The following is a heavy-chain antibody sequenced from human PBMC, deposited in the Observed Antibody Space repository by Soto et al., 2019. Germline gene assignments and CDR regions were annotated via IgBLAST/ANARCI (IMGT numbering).Heavy chain of an antibody. V-gene: IGHV1-69*06. J-gene: IGHJ5*02. D-gene: IGHD3-10*01. CDR2: NIPIFGTA. CDR3: AREPISTPRGVTQVDP. CDR1: EDTFRNYA. Sequence: QVELVQSGAEVKKPGSSVKVSCQASEDTFRNYAISWVRQAPGQGLEWRGGNIPIFGTAKYAQKIQGRVTITAATSANTVYLKLSSLRAEDTAVYYCAREPISTPRGVTQVDPWGKGTQVTVSS.